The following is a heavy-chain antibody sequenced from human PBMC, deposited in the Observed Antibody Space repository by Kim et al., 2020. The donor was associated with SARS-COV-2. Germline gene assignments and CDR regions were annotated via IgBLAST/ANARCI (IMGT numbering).Heavy chain of an antibody. CDR3: GRSRRAHVYMDV. Sequence: GGSLRLSCTASGFTFSDYYMTWVRLAPGKGLEWVGLIRTNTYGGTREYAPSVKDRFTVSSDDSNSVAYRQLNSLRSEATAGYYFGRSRRAHVYMDVWGKG. CDR2: IRTNTYGGTR. D-gene: IGHD6-6*01. V-gene: IGHV3-49*04. CDR1: GFTFSDYY. J-gene: IGHJ6*03.